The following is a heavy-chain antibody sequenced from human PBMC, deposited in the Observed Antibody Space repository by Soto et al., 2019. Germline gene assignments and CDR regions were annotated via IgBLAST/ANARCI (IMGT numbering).Heavy chain of an antibody. D-gene: IGHD4-4*01. J-gene: IGHJ6*02. CDR2: IFPADSDT. CDR1: QYNFMNFW. CDR3: TATLTSEMDV. Sequence: GESLKISCKGSQYNFMNFWVGWVRQMPGKGLERMGIIFPADSDTRFSPSFQGRVTMSVDKSTYTAYLQWSSLEASDTAIYYCTATLTSEMDVSGQVTQVTVSS. V-gene: IGHV5-51*01.